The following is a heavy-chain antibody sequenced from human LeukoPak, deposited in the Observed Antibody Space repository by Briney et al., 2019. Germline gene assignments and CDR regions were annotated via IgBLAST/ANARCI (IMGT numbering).Heavy chain of an antibody. Sequence: PGGSLSLPCAVSGFTFSNYWMSWLRQAPGKGLEWVANIKEDRCVKYYVDFVKGRFTISRDNAQSSVYLPVNGLGAEDTAVYYCARIGYSSSSTDYWGQGTLVIVSS. J-gene: IGHJ4*02. CDR2: IKEDRCVK. V-gene: IGHV3-7*01. CDR1: GFTFSNYW. CDR3: ARIGYSSSSTDY. D-gene: IGHD6-6*01.